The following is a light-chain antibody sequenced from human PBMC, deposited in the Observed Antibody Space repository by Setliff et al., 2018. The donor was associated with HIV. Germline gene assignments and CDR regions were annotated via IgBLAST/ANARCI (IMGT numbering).Light chain of an antibody. CDR3: SSYAITNTLP. CDR2: EVR. J-gene: IGLJ1*01. CDR1: SSDAGGYNH. V-gene: IGLV2-14*01. Sequence: QSALTQPAPVSGSPGQSITISCTGTSSDAGGYNHVSWYQQHPGKASKLIIYEVRNRPSGVSSRFSGSRSGNTASLTISGLQADDEAEYYCSSYAITNTLPFGTGTKVTVL.